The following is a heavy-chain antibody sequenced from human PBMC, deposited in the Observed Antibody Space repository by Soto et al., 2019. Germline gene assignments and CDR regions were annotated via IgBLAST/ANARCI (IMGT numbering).Heavy chain of an antibody. V-gene: IGHV4-31*03. Sequence: TLSLSCTVSGGSISSGGYYWSWIRQHPGKVLEWIVYIYYSGSTYYNPSLKSRVTISVDTSKNQFSLKLSSVTAADTAVYYCARGITIFGVVTPDDAFDIWGQGTMVTVSS. D-gene: IGHD3-3*01. CDR2: IYYSGST. J-gene: IGHJ3*02. CDR1: GGSISSGGYY. CDR3: ARGITIFGVVTPDDAFDI.